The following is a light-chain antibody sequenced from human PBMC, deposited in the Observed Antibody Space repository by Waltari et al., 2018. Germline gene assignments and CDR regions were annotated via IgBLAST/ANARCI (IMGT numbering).Light chain of an antibody. V-gene: IGLV2-8*01. CDR3: SSYAGSNNVV. Sequence: QSALPQPPSASGSPGQSVPISCTGTRSDVGGHNYVPWYQQHPGKAPKLMIYEVSKRPSGVPDRFSGSKSGNTASLTVSGLQAEDEADYYCSSYAGSNNVVFGGGTKLTVL. CDR1: RSDVGGHNY. J-gene: IGLJ2*01. CDR2: EVS.